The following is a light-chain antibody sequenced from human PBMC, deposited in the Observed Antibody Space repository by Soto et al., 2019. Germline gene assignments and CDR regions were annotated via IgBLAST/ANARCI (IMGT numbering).Light chain of an antibody. CDR3: SSYTSSSSVV. V-gene: IGLV2-14*03. J-gene: IGLJ2*01. CDR2: DVS. Sequence: QSALTQPASVSGSPGQSITISCTRTSSDVGGYNYVSWYQQHPGKAPKLIIYDVSNRPSGVSNRFSGSKSGNTASLTISGLQAEDEADYFCSSYTSSSSVVFGGGTKVTVL. CDR1: SSDVGGYNY.